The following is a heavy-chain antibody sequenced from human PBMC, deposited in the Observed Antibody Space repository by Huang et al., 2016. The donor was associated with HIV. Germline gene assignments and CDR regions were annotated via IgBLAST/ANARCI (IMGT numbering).Heavy chain of an antibody. CDR2: ITGRGSSS. J-gene: IGHJ4*02. D-gene: IGHD6-13*01. CDR3: AKADSGAAAGSLVDY. Sequence: EVQLLESVGGLVQPGGSLRLSCAASGFTFSSYALSWVRQAPGKGLGGVSSITGRGSSSFYADSVKGRFTISRDNAKNTLYLQMNSLRAEDTAIYYCAKADSGAAAGSLVDYWGQGTLVTISS. CDR1: GFTFSSYA. V-gene: IGHV3-23*01.